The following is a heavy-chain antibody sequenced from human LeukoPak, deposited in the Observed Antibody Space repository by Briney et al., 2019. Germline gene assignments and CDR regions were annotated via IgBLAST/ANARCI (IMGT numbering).Heavy chain of an antibody. J-gene: IGHJ3*02. D-gene: IGHD2-15*01. Sequence: SETLSLTCTVSGXSISGYYWTWIRQPPGKGLEWIGSIYYSGSTNYNSSLNSRGTISVDTSKSQFSLQVRSVTAADTALYYCARGRVALSPFDIWGQGTMVTVSS. CDR2: IYYSGST. CDR3: ARGRVALSPFDI. CDR1: GXSISGYY. V-gene: IGHV4-59*01.